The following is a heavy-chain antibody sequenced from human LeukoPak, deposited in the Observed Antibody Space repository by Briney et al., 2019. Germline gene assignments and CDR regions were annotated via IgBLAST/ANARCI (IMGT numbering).Heavy chain of an antibody. CDR3: ARWVAY. CDR2: ISSSGGTI. Sequence: PGGSLRLSCAASGFTFSSYGMHWVRQAPGRGLEWVAYISSSGGTIYYADSVKGRFTISRDNAKNSLYLQMNSLRGEDTAVYYCARWVAYWGQGTLVTVSS. D-gene: IGHD2-15*01. J-gene: IGHJ4*02. V-gene: IGHV3-48*04. CDR1: GFTFSSYG.